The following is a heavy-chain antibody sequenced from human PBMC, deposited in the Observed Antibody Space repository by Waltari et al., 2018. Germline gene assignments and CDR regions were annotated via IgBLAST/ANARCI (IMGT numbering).Heavy chain of an antibody. CDR1: GYSISSGYC. CDR3: ARRAAITAAGPTYYMDV. D-gene: IGHD6-13*01. V-gene: IGHV4-38-2*01. Sequence: QVQLQESGPGLMKPSATLSLTCAVSGYSISSGYCWGCIRQPPGKGLEWIGNIYHSGSTHYNQSLKSRVTISVDMSKNQFSLKLSSVTAADTDVYYCARRAAITAAGPTYYMDVWGKGTTVTVSS. J-gene: IGHJ6*03. CDR2: IYHSGST.